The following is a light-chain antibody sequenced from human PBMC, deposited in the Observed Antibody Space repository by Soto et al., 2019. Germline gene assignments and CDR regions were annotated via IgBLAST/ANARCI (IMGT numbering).Light chain of an antibody. J-gene: IGKJ3*01. CDR1: QSVNTKY. CDR3: QQYGASPFT. CDR2: GVS. V-gene: IGKV3-20*01. Sequence: ELVLTQSPGTLSLSPGERATLSCRASQSVNTKYLAWYQQKPGQAPRLLIYGVSSRATGIPDRFSGSGSGTDFILTISRVEPEDFAVYYCQQYGASPFTFGPGTRVEI.